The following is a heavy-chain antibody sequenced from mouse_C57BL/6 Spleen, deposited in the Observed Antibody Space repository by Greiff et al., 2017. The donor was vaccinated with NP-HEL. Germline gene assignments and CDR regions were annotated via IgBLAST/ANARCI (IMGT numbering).Heavy chain of an antibody. CDR1: GFSLTSYG. Sequence: QVQLKESGPGLVAPSQSLSITCTVSGFSLTSYGVHWVRQPPGKGLEWLVVIWSDGSTTYNSALKSRLSISKDNSKSQVCLKMNSLQTDDTAMYYCARHGGYSYAMDYWGQGTSVTVSS. V-gene: IGHV2-6-1*01. CDR2: IWSDGST. D-gene: IGHD2-3*01. CDR3: ARHGGYSYAMDY. J-gene: IGHJ4*01.